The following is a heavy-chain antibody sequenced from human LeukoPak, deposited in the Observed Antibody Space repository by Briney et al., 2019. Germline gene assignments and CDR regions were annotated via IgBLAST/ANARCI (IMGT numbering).Heavy chain of an antibody. J-gene: IGHJ4*02. CDR1: GFTFSNAW. D-gene: IGHD3-3*01. V-gene: IGHV3-15*01. CDR3: AKDRRRGFLEWLFDY. CDR2: IKSKTDGGTT. Sequence: GGSLRLSCAASGFTFSNAWMSWVRQAPGKGLEWVGRIKSKTDGGTTDYAAPVKGRFTISRDDSKNTLYLQMNSLRAEDTAVYYCAKDRRRGFLEWLFDYWGQGTLVTVSS.